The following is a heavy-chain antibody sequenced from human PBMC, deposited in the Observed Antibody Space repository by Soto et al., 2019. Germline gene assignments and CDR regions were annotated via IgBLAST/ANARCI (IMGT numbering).Heavy chain of an antibody. CDR2: IHYSGST. CDR1: GGSISSGDXX. Sequence: QVQLQESGPGLVKPSQTLSLTCTVSGGSISSGDXXXXWIRQHPGKGLEWIGYIHYSGSTDYNPSLKSRVTXXXXXXXXQXSXXXXXXXXXXTAVYYCARTXSGSYSLGLWGQGTLVTVSS. J-gene: IGHJ4*02. V-gene: IGHV4-30-4*01. D-gene: IGHD3-10*01. CDR3: ARTXSGSYSLGL.